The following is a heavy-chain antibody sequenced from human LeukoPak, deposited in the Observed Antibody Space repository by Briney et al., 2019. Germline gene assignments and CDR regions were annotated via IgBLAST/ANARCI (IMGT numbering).Heavy chain of an antibody. J-gene: IGHJ6*03. CDR1: GDSIINTNYY. CDR3: ARLPEFHTGHSYYYMDV. V-gene: IGHV4-39*01. D-gene: IGHD1-14*01. CDR2: ISYSGNT. Sequence: SETLSLTCTVSGDSIINTNYYWGWIRQSPGEGLEWFGSISYSGNTYYNPSLKTRITISVDTSKNQFSLKLRSVTAADTAIYYCARLPEFHTGHSYYYMDVWSKGTTVTISS.